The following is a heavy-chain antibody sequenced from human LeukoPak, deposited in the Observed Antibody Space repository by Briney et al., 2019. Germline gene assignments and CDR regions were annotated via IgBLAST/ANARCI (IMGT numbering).Heavy chain of an antibody. D-gene: IGHD3-10*01. Sequence: SEALSLTCAVSGDSITSHNWWSWVRQSPGKGLEWIGEIYHSGTTNYSPSLKSRVTISVDKSKNQLSLRLTSVTAADTAVYFCASCLFDYYYFDQWGQGTLVTVSS. CDR3: ASCLFDYYYFDQ. CDR1: GDSITSHNW. J-gene: IGHJ4*02. V-gene: IGHV4-4*02. CDR2: IYHSGTT.